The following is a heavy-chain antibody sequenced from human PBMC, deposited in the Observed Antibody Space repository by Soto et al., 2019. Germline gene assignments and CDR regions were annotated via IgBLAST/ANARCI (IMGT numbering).Heavy chain of an antibody. D-gene: IGHD3-16*01. CDR3: ERDFLRPYYSYMDV. Sequence: GRSLRLSCAASGFTVSSNYMSWVRQAPGKRLKRISVIYSGGSTYYADSEKGRFTISKQHPKNTLYLQMNSLRAEDLAVYYCERDFLRPYYSYMDVWSKGTRVTVSS. V-gene: IGHV3-53*04. CDR1: GFTVSSNY. J-gene: IGHJ6*03. CDR2: IYSGGST.